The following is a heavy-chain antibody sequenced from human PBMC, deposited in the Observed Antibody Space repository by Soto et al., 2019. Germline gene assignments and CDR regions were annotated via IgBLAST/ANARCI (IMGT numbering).Heavy chain of an antibody. CDR3: AKGGPATAIYYLYYHGKDV. J-gene: IGHJ6*02. CDR1: GFTFSSYG. D-gene: IGHD2-21*02. V-gene: IGHV3-30*18. CDR2: ISYDGSNK. Sequence: HPGGSLRLSCAASGFTFSSYGMHWVRQAPGKGLERVAVISYDGSNKYYADSVKGRFTISRDNSKNTLYLQMNSLRAEDTAVYYCAKGGPATAIYYLYYHGKDVWGQGTTVTVSS.